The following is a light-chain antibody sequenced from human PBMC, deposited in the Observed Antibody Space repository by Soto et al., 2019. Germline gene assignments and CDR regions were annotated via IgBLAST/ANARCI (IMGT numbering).Light chain of an antibody. CDR1: QSVSGRY. CDR2: GAS. V-gene: IGKV3-20*01. CDR3: QQYGSTPWT. Sequence: EIVLTQSPGTLSLPPGERATLSCRASQSVSGRYLAWYQQKPGQAPRPLIYGASSRASGIPDRFSGSGSGTDFTLTISRLEPEDFAVYYCQQYGSTPWTFGQGTKVDIK. J-gene: IGKJ1*01.